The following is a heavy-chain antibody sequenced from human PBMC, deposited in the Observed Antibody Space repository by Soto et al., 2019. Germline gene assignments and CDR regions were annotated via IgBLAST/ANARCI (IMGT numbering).Heavy chain of an antibody. Sequence: PGGSLRLSCAASGFTFSNAWMNWVRQAPGKGLEWVGRIKSKTDGGTTDYAAPVKGRFTISRDDSKNTLYLQMNSLKTEDTAVYYCTTLSISIFGVVLMYVWGQGTTVPVS. CDR3: TTLSISIFGVVLMYV. V-gene: IGHV3-15*07. CDR1: GFTFSNAW. D-gene: IGHD3-3*01. J-gene: IGHJ6*02. CDR2: IKSKTDGGTT.